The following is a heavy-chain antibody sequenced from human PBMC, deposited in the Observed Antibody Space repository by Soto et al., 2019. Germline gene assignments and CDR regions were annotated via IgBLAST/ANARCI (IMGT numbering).Heavy chain of an antibody. CDR2: IHADGAT. Sequence: EVELVETGGGLIQPGGSLRLSCAASGFTVSSSSMSWVRQAPGKGLEWVSLIHADGATYYGDSVKGRFTISRDTSKNPLSLQMTSLRADDSAVYYCARDDSFLGAPFHYWGQGTLVTVSS. CDR3: ARDDSFLGAPFHY. CDR1: GFTVSSSS. V-gene: IGHV3-53*02. D-gene: IGHD3-16*01. J-gene: IGHJ4*02.